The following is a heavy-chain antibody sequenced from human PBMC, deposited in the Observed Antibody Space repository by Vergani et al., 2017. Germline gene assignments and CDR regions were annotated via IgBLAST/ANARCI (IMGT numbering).Heavy chain of an antibody. V-gene: IGHV1-58*02. J-gene: IGHJ3*02. CDR3: ARDRGVVVVVAASDAFDI. Sequence: QMQLVQSGPEVKKPGTSVKVSCKASGFTFTSSAMQWVRQARGQRLEWIGWIVVGSGNTNYAQKFQERVTITRDTSASTAYMELSSLRSEDTAVYYCARDRGVVVVVAASDAFDIWGQGTMVTVSS. CDR1: GFTFTSSA. CDR2: IVVGSGNT. D-gene: IGHD2-15*01.